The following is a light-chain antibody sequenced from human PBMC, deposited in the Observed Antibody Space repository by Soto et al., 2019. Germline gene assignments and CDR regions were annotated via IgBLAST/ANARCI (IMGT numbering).Light chain of an antibody. J-gene: IGKJ1*01. V-gene: IGKV3-11*01. Sequence: EIVFTPPPTTLSFSPGGRTTLPCRASQSVSVYLAWFQQKPGQPPRLLIYDASKRATGIPPRFSGSGSTTDFTLTISSLEPEDFAVYYCHQRSNGPPWTFGQGTKVDI. CDR3: HQRSNGPPWT. CDR1: QSVSVY. CDR2: DAS.